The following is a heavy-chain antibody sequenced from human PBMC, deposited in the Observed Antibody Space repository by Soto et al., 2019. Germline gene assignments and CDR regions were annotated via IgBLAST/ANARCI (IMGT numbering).Heavy chain of an antibody. J-gene: IGHJ4*02. V-gene: IGHV4-61*01. D-gene: IGHD6-19*01. CDR1: GVSVSSGSHY. CDR2: IYYSGST. Sequence: SETLSLTSSVSGVSVSSGSHYWSWIRQSPGKGLEWIGFIYYSGSTNYNPSLKSRVTLSVDTPKNQFSLRLSSVTAADTAVYYCARVGSSGWSPDYWGQGTLVTVSS. CDR3: ARVGSSGWSPDY.